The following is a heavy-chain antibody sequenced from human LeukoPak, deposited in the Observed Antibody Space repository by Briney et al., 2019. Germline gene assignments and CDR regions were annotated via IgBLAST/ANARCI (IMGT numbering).Heavy chain of an antibody. CDR2: IRYDGSNK. CDR1: GFTFSSYG. Sequence: QSGGSLRLSCAASGFTFSSYGMHWVRQAPGKGLEWVAFIRYDGSNKYYADSVKGRFTISRDNSKNTLYLQMNSLRAEDTAVYYCAKDGGYHLYYWGEGTLDTVSS. V-gene: IGHV3-30*02. J-gene: IGHJ4*02. D-gene: IGHD2-15*01. CDR3: AKDGGYHLYY.